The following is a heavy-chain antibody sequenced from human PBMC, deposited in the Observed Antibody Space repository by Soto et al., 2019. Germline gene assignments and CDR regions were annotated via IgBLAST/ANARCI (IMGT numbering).Heavy chain of an antibody. J-gene: IGHJ4*02. D-gene: IGHD3-10*01. CDR3: ASDCDRGAGALY. V-gene: IGHV1-18*01. CDR1: GYTFASYG. Sequence: QVQLVQSGAEVKKPGASVKVSCKAGYTFASYGISWVRQAPGQGLEWMGWISAYNGNTNYAQKHQGRVTMTTDTSMGTAYMDMMSPRTNDTAVYFCASDCDRGAGALYWGEGTPVTVA. CDR2: ISAYNGNT.